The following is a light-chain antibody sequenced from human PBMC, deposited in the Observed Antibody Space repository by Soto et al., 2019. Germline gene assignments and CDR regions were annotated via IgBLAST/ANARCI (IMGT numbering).Light chain of an antibody. CDR1: QSVSSNY. CDR3: QQYGSSPR. J-gene: IGKJ1*01. CDR2: GVS. Sequence: EIVLTLPPGTLSLSPGERATLSCRASQSVSSNYLAWYQQKPGQAPRLLIYGVSRRATGIPDRFSGSGSGTEFTLTISRVESEDSAVYYCQQYGSSPRFGQGTKVEI. V-gene: IGKV3-20*01.